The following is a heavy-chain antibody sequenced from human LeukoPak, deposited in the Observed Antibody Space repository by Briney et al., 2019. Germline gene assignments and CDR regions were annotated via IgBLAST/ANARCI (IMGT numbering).Heavy chain of an antibody. CDR2: IRYDGSNK. D-gene: IGHD5-12*01. Sequence: GGSLRLSRAASGFTFSSYGMHWVRQAPGKGLEWVAFIRYDGSNKYYADSVKGRFTISRYNSKNTLYLQMNSLRAEDTAVYYCAKVERYSGYDFTIDYWGQGTLVTVSS. CDR3: AKVERYSGYDFTIDY. V-gene: IGHV3-30*02. J-gene: IGHJ4*02. CDR1: GFTFSSYG.